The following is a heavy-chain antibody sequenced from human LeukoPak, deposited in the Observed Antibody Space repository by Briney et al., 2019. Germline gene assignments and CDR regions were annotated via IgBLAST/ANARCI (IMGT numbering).Heavy chain of an antibody. CDR2: ISAYNGNT. D-gene: IGHD3-22*01. CDR1: GYSFTSYG. CDR3: ARGRLIGPPDERYYFKH. V-gene: IGHV1-18*01. Sequence: ASVTVSCKASGYSFTSYGISWVRQAPGQGLEWMGWISAYNGNTNYAQKLQGRVTITADASTSTAYMELTRLRSDDTAIYYCARGRLIGPPDERYYFKHWGQGTLVTVSS. J-gene: IGHJ4*02.